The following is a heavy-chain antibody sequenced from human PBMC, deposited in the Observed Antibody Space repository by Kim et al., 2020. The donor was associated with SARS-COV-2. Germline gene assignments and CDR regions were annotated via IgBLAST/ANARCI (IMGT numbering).Heavy chain of an antibody. V-gene: IGHV3-48*02. CDR2: TI. D-gene: IGHD2-15*01. CDR3: ARDLRSGAYDS. Sequence: TIFHADSVKGRFIVSRDNAKNTLFLQMNNVRHDDSAVYFCARDLRSGAYDSWGQGTRVTVSS. J-gene: IGHJ4*02.